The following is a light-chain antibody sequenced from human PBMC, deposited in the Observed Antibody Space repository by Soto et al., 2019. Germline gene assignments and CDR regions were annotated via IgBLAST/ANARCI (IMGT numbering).Light chain of an antibody. CDR1: SSDVGGYNY. Sequence: QSVLTQPDSVSGSPGQSITISCTGTSSDVGGYNYVSWYQQHPGKAPKLMLYDVSNRPSGVSNLFSGSKSGNTASLTISGLQAEDEADYYCSAYTISSTLVVFGGGTKLTVL. CDR2: DVS. V-gene: IGLV2-14*01. CDR3: SAYTISSTLVV. J-gene: IGLJ2*01.